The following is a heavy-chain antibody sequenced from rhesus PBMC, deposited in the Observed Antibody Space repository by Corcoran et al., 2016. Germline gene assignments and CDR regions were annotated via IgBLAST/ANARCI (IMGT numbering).Heavy chain of an antibody. CDR2: IDPSDSDT. Sequence: EVQLVQSGAEVKRPGESLKISCKTSGYSLTSYWISWVCQMPGKGLDVIGAIDPSDSDTRYSPSFQSQVTISADKSISTTYLQWSRLKASDSATYYGAKEGRQLEQDYWGQGVLVTVSS. V-gene: IGHV5-2*01. D-gene: IGHD6-25*01. CDR1: GYSLTSYW. CDR3: AKEGRQLEQDY. J-gene: IGHJ4*01.